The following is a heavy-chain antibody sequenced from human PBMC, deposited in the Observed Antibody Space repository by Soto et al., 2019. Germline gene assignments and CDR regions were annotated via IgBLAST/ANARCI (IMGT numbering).Heavy chain of an antibody. J-gene: IGHJ4*02. CDR3: ARGMTTVTTLDY. D-gene: IGHD4-4*01. Sequence: SETLSLTCAVYGGSFSGYYWSWIRQPPGKGLEWIGEINHSGSTNYNPSLKSRVTISVDRSKNQFSLKLSSVTAAVTAVYYCARGMTTVTTLDYWGQGTLVTVSS. CDR2: INHSGST. CDR1: GGSFSGYY. V-gene: IGHV4-34*01.